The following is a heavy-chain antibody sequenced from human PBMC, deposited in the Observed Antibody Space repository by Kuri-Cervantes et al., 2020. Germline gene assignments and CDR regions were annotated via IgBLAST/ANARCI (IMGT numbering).Heavy chain of an antibody. V-gene: IGHV3-7*03. CDR1: GFTFSSYW. D-gene: IGHD2-15*01. CDR2: IGHDESEK. J-gene: IGHJ5*01. Sequence: GESLKISCVASGFTFSSYWMTWVRQAPGKGLEWVATIGHDESEKFYVDSMKGRFTISRDDAKNSLYLQMNSLRAEDTALYYCAKDKRSSGASCFDFWGHGTLVTVSS. CDR3: AKDKRSSGASCFDF.